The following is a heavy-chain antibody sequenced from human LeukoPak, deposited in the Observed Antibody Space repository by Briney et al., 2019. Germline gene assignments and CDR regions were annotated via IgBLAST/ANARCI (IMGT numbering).Heavy chain of an antibody. CDR3: AKYTGGGGSRNAAFDV. V-gene: IGHV3-23*01. J-gene: IGHJ3*01. D-gene: IGHD2-8*02. Sequence: GGSLRLSCGASGFTFSNYAMTWVRQAPGKGLEWVSGIISGGGSTYYAGSVKGRFTISRDKSDNTLSLQMSSLRAEDTAMYYCAKYTGGGGSRNAAFDVWGHGTMVTVSS. CDR1: GFTFSNYA. CDR2: IISGGGST.